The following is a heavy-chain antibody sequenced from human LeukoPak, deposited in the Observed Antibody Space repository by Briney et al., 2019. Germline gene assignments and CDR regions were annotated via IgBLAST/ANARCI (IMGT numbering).Heavy chain of an antibody. V-gene: IGHV4-59*01. Sequence: SETLSLTCTVSGGSIGSYYWSWIRQPPGKGLEWIGYIYYSGSTNYNPSLKSRVTISVDTSKNQFSLKLSSVTAADTAVYYCAREGYSYGFFDYWGQGTLVTVSS. J-gene: IGHJ4*02. D-gene: IGHD5-18*01. CDR2: IYYSGST. CDR3: AREGYSYGFFDY. CDR1: GGSIGSYY.